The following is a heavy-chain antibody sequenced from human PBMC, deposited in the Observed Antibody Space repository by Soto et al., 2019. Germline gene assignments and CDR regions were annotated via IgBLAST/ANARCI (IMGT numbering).Heavy chain of an antibody. J-gene: IGHJ3*02. CDR2: INPNSGGT. D-gene: IGHD6-6*01. CDR1: GYTFTGYY. Sequence: ASVKVSCKASGYTFTGYYMHWVRQAPGQGLEWMGWINPNSGGTNYAQKFQGRVTMTRDTSISTAYMELSRLRSDDTAVYYCARGSEYSTSRYDFDIWGQGTMVTVSS. CDR3: ARGSEYSTSRYDFDI. V-gene: IGHV1-2*02.